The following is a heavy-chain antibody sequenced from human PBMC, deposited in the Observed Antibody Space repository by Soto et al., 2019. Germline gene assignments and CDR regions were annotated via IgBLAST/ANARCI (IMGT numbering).Heavy chain of an antibody. CDR1: GDSVSNDNYY. J-gene: IGHJ4*02. V-gene: IGHV4-61*01. CDR2: IYYSGTT. D-gene: IGHD3-16*01. CDR3: ARSQRGRTAFTFDY. Sequence: SETLSLTCAVSGDSVSNDNYYWSWIRQPTGKGLEWIGYIYYSGTTNYNSYLKSRLSLSVDMSKNQFSLKLASVTAADTAVYFCARSQRGRTAFTFDYWGQGALVTAPQ.